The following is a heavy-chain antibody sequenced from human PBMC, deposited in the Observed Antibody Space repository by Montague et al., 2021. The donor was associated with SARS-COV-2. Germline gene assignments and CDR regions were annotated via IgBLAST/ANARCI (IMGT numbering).Heavy chain of an antibody. CDR1: GGSISSYY. CDR3: ARGSDLMGNAFDI. J-gene: IGHJ3*02. Sequence: SETLSLTCTVSGGSISSYYWSWIRQPPGKGLEWIGYINYSGSTNYNPSLKSRVTISVDTSKNQFSLKLSSVTAADTAVYYCARGSDLMGNAFDIWGQGTMVTVSS. V-gene: IGHV4-59*01. D-gene: IGHD2-21*02. CDR2: INYSGST.